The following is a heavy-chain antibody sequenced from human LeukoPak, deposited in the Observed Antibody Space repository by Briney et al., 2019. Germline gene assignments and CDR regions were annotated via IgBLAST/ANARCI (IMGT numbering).Heavy chain of an antibody. CDR1: GFAFSIYA. J-gene: IGHJ4*02. CDR3: ARDSDSNGY. CDR2: ISGSGGST. D-gene: IGHD6-19*01. V-gene: IGHV3-23*01. Sequence: GGSLRLSCAASGFAFSIYAISWVRQAPGKGLEWVSAISGSGGSTYYADSVKGRFTISRDNSKNTLYLQMNSLRAEDTAVYYCARDSDSNGYWGQGTLVTVSS.